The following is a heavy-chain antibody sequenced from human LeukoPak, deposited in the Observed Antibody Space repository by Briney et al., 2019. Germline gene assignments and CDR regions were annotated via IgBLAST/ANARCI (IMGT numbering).Heavy chain of an antibody. CDR2: ISSSSSYI. CDR3: ARDSPLDDYGDFVYYYYYMDV. D-gene: IGHD4-17*01. J-gene: IGHJ6*03. CDR1: GFTFSSYS. V-gene: IGHV3-21*01. Sequence: GGSLRLSCAASGFTFSSYSMNWVRQAPGKGLEWVSSISSSSSYIYCADSVKGRFTISRDNAKNSLYLQMNSLRAEDTAVYYCARDSPLDDYGDFVYYYYYMDVWGKGTTVTVSS.